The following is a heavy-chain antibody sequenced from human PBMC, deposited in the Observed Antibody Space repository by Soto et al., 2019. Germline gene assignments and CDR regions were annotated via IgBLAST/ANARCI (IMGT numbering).Heavy chain of an antibody. D-gene: IGHD3-10*01. CDR2: IYYSGSA. J-gene: IGHJ6*02. Sequence: PSETLSLTCTVSGDSISSSDYYWGWIRQPPGKGLEWIGNIYYSGSASYHPSLKSRVAISLDTSKSQFSLKLTSVTATDTAVYYCARQGFGALHGRVDVWGQGTTVTISS. CDR1: GDSISSSDYY. V-gene: IGHV4-39*01. CDR3: ARQGFGALHGRVDV.